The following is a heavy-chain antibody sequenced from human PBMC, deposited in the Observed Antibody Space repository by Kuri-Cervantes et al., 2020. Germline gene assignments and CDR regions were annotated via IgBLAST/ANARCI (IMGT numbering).Heavy chain of an antibody. Sequence: ASVKVSCKASGYTFTAYYMHWVRQAPGLGLEWMGWINPDSGGTNYAQKFQGRVTMTRDTSISTAYMEVSRLRSDDTAVYYCASPLIAVAGSGFDYWGQGTLVTVSS. J-gene: IGHJ4*02. CDR2: INPDSGGT. CDR3: ASPLIAVAGSGFDY. D-gene: IGHD6-19*01. CDR1: GYTFTAYY. V-gene: IGHV1-2*02.